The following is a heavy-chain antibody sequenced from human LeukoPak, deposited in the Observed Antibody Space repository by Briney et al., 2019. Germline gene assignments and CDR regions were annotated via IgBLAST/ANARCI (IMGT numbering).Heavy chain of an antibody. CDR2: IKPNSGDT. V-gene: IGHV1-2*02. CDR1: GFTLTDY. D-gene: IGHD2-2*01. Sequence: ASVKVSCKASGFTLTDYIHWVRQDPRQGLQWIGLIKPNSGDTDYAQKFQGRVTMTRDTSISTVYMELSSLRSDDTAVYYCARADSVPAGDYHYWYMDVWGKGTTVTVSS. J-gene: IGHJ6*03. CDR3: ARADSVPAGDYHYWYMDV.